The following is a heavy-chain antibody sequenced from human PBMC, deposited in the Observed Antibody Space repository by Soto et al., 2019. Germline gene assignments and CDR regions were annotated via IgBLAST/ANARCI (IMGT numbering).Heavy chain of an antibody. V-gene: IGHV3-73*01. CDR2: IRSKANSYAT. J-gene: IGHJ4*02. CDR1: GFTFSGSA. D-gene: IGHD2-15*01. Sequence: EVQLVESGGGLVQPGGSLKLSCAASGFTFSGSAMHWVRQASGKGLEWVGRIRSKANSYATAYAASVKGRFTISRDDSKNTAYLQMNSLKTEGTAVYYCTRVAADSIDYWGQGTLVTVSS. CDR3: TRVAADSIDY.